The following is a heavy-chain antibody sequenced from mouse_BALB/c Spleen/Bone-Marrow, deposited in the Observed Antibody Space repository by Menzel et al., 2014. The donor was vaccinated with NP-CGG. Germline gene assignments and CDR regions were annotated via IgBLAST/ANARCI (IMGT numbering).Heavy chain of an antibody. Sequence: EVKLQESGAELVKPGASVKLPCTASGFNIKDTYMHWVKQRPEQGLEWIGRIDPANGNTKYDPKFQGKATITADTSSNTAYLQLSSLTSEDTAVYYCASYYYGSSLFAYWGQGTLVTVSA. CDR3: ASYYYGSSLFAY. CDR2: IDPANGNT. CDR1: GFNIKDTY. V-gene: IGHV14-3*02. D-gene: IGHD1-1*01. J-gene: IGHJ3*01.